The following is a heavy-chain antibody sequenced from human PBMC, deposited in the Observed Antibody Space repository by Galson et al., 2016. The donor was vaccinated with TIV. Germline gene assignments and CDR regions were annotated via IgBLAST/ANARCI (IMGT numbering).Heavy chain of an antibody. CDR3: TEVPSSGFSYYYGLDV. CDR2: ISGGGGST. CDR1: GFTFSIFA. V-gene: IGHV3-23*01. J-gene: IGHJ6*02. Sequence: SLRLSCAASGFTFSIFAMTWVRQAPGMGLEWVSAISGGGGSTYYADSVKGRFTVSRDNSKNTVFLQMNSLRAEDTAVYYCTEVPSSGFSYYYGLDVWGQGTTVTVSS. D-gene: IGHD3-22*01.